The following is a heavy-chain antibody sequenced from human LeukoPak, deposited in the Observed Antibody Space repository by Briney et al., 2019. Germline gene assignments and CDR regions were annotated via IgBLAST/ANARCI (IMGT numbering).Heavy chain of an antibody. J-gene: IGHJ4*01. CDR3: ARELPREVTLDY. CDR2: INTDGSST. V-gene: IGHV3-74*01. Sequence: GGSVRLSCAVSAFTFISYGMQWVRQAPGQGLAWVSRINTDGSSTTYADSVKGRFTISRDNAKNTLYLQMNSLRAEDTAVYYCARELPREVTLDYWGQGTLVTVSS. D-gene: IGHD2-21*02. CDR1: AFTFISYG.